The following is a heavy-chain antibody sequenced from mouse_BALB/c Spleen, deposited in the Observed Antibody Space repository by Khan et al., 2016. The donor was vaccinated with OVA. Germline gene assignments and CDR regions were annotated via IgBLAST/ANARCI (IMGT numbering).Heavy chain of an antibody. D-gene: IGHD2-1*01. CDR3: ARGYFGNYEFVY. J-gene: IGHJ3*01. CDR2: IFPGTGTT. CDR1: GYTFTSYW. V-gene: IGHV1S132*01. Sequence: QVQLKQSGAELVKPGASVKLSCKTSGYTFTSYWIQWVKQRPGQGLGWIGQIFPGTGTTYYNENFKGKATLTVETSANTAYMQFSSLTSEDSAVYFCARGYFGNYEFVYWGQGTLVTGSP.